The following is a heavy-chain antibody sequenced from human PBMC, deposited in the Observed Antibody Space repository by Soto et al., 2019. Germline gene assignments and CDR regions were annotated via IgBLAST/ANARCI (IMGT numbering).Heavy chain of an antibody. V-gene: IGHV1-18*01. J-gene: IGHJ4*02. CDR1: GYTFTSYG. Sequence: QVQLVQSGAEVKKPGASVKVSCKASGYTFTSYGISWVRQAPGQGLEWMGWISAYNGNTNYAQKLQGRVTMTTDTSTSTDYMELRSLRSDDTAVYYCARVLTPRTIVTRKDRGDYWGQGTLVTVSS. CDR2: ISAYNGNT. CDR3: ARVLTPRTIVTRKDRGDY. D-gene: IGHD3-10*01.